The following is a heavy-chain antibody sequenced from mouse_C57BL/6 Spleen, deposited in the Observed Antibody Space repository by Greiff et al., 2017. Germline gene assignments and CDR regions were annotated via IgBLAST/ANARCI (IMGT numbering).Heavy chain of an antibody. CDR3: AREGYYGSSPSFDY. V-gene: IGHV1-22*01. Sequence: VQLQQSGPELVKPGASVKMSCKASGYTFTDYNMHWVKQSHGKSLEWIGYINPNNGGTSYNQKFKGKATLTVNKSSSTAYMELRSLTSEDSAVYYCAREGYYGSSPSFDYWGQGTTLTVSS. D-gene: IGHD1-1*01. CDR2: INPNNGGT. J-gene: IGHJ2*01. CDR1: GYTFTDYN.